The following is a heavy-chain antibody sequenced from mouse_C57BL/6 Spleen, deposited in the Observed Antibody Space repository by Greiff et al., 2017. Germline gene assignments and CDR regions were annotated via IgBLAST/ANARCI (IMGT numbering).Heavy chain of an antibody. CDR3: ARNGLRGGLFAY. Sequence: VQLQQSGPELVKPGASVTMSCKASGYTFTDYNMHWVKQSHGKSLEWIGYINPNNGGTSYNQKFKGKATLTVNTSSSTAYMELRSLTSGDSAVYYCARNGLRGGLFAYWGQGTLVTVSA. J-gene: IGHJ3*01. CDR1: GYTFTDYN. D-gene: IGHD3-1*01. V-gene: IGHV1-22*01. CDR2: INPNNGGT.